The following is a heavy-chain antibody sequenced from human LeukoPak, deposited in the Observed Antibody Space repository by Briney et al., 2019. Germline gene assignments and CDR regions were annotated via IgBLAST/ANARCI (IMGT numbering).Heavy chain of an antibody. V-gene: IGHV3-48*04. CDR2: ISSSGSTI. D-gene: IGHD3-10*01. Sequence: GGSLRLSCAASGFTFSSYWMNWVRQAPGKGLEWVSYISSSGSTIYYADSVKGRFTISRDNAKNSPYLQMNSLRAEDTAVYYCARDLNSITMVRGVWGQGTLVTVSS. CDR1: GFTFSSYW. CDR3: ARDLNSITMVRGV. J-gene: IGHJ4*02.